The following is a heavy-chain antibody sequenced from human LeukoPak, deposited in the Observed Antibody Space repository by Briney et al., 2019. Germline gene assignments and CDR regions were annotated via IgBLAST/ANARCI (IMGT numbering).Heavy chain of an antibody. V-gene: IGHV3-7*01. CDR1: GFTFSSYW. J-gene: IGHJ4*02. CDR2: IKQDGSEK. CDR3: ARDEIYYDILTGYRHFDY. D-gene: IGHD3-9*01. Sequence: GGSLRLSCAASGFTFSSYWMSWVREAPGKGLEWVANIKQDGSEKKYLDSVKGRFTISRDNAKNSMYLQMNSLRAEDTAVYYCARDEIYYDILTGYRHFDYWGQGTLVTVFS.